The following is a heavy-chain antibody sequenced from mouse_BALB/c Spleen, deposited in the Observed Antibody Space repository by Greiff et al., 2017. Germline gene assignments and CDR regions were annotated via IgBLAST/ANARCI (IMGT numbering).Heavy chain of an antibody. V-gene: IGHV5-6*01. CDR2: ISSGGSYT. CDR1: GFTFSSYG. Sequence: EVKLVESGGDLVKPGGSLKLSCAASGFTFSSYGMSWVRQTPDKRLEWVATISSGGSYTYYPDSVKGRFTISRDNAKNTLYLQMSSLKSEDTAMYYCARHGIIRYFDVWGAGTTVTVSS. CDR3: ARHGIIRYFDV. J-gene: IGHJ1*01. D-gene: IGHD2-4*01.